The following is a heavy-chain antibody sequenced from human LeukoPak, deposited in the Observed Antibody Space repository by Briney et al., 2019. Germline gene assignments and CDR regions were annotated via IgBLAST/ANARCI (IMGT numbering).Heavy chain of an antibody. CDR1: GGSISSSSYY. CDR3: ARSYYDGSGLLPDAFDI. J-gene: IGHJ3*02. V-gene: IGHV4-39*01. CDR2: IYYSGST. Sequence: SETLSLTCTVSGGSISSSSYYWGWIRQPPGKGLEWIGSIYYSGSTYYNPSLKSRVTISVDTSKNQFSLKLSSVTAADTAVYYCARSYYDGSGLLPDAFDIWGQGTMVTVSS. D-gene: IGHD3-22*01.